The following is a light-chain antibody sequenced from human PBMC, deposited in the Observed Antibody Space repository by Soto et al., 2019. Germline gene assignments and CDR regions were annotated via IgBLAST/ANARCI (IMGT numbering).Light chain of an antibody. CDR2: LGS. V-gene: IGKV2-28*01. CDR1: QSLLHSNGNIY. Sequence: DIVMTQSPLSLPVTPGEPASVSCRSSQSLLHSNGNIYLDWYVQKPGQSPQLLSYLGSNRGSGVPDRFSGSGSGTDFTMKISRVEAQDVGVYYWMQALQTPLFGQGTRLEIK. CDR3: MQALQTPL. J-gene: IGKJ5*01.